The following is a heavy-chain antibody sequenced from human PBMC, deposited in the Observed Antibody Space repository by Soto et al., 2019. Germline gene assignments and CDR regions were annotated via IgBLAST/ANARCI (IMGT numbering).Heavy chain of an antibody. V-gene: IGHV1-8*01. Sequence: ASVKVSCKASGYTFTSYDINWVRQATGQGLEWMGWMNPNSGNTGYAQKFQGRVTMTRNTSISTAYMELSSLRSEDTAVYYCARGISLLGGDGYYSYYYMDVWGKGTTVTVSS. J-gene: IGHJ6*03. CDR1: GYTFTSYD. D-gene: IGHD4-17*01. CDR2: MNPNSGNT. CDR3: ARGISLLGGDGYYSYYYMDV.